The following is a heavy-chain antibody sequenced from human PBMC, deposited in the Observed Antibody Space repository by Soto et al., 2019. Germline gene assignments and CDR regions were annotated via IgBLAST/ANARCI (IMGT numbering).Heavy chain of an antibody. Sequence: QVQLVESGGGVVQPGRSLRLSCAASGFTFSSYGMHWVRQAPGKGLVWVAVISYDGSNKYYADSVKGRFTISRDNSKNTLYQQMNSLGADDTAVYYWAKDRRPIYYYSMDVWGQGTTVTVSS. CDR3: AKDRRPIYYYSMDV. D-gene: IGHD6-25*01. CDR2: ISYDGSNK. CDR1: GFTFSSYG. J-gene: IGHJ6*02. V-gene: IGHV3-30*18.